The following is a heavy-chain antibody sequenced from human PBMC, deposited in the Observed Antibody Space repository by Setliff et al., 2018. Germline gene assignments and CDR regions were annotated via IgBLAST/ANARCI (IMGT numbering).Heavy chain of an antibody. CDR3: ASPPSYYDSSGYYYLAY. D-gene: IGHD3-22*01. V-gene: IGHV4-34*01. CDR2: INHSGST. CDR1: GGSFSDYY. J-gene: IGHJ4*02. Sequence: SETLSLTCGASGGSFSDYYWSWIRQTPGKGLEWIGEINHSGSTKCNPSLKSRVTISLDTSKNQFSLRLSSVTAADTAVYYCASPPSYYDSSGYYYLAYWGQGTLVTVSS.